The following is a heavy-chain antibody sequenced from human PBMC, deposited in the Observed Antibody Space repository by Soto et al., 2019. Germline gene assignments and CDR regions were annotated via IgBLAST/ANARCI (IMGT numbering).Heavy chain of an antibody. V-gene: IGHV1-46*01. Sequence: ASVKVSCKASGYTFTSYYMHCVRQAPGQGLEWMGIINPSGGSTSYAQKFQGRVTMTRDTSTSTVYMELSSLRSEDTAVYYCARVKRSRPYYYYDSSGYPFDYWGQGTLVTVSS. D-gene: IGHD3-22*01. CDR3: ARVKRSRPYYYYDSSGYPFDY. J-gene: IGHJ4*02. CDR2: INPSGGST. CDR1: GYTFTSYY.